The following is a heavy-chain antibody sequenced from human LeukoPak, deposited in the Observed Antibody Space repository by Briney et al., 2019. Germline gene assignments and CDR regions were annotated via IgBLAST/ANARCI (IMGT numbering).Heavy chain of an antibody. D-gene: IGHD2-2*01. Sequence: PGGSLRLSCAASGFTLSNYDMNWVRQAPGKGLEWVSSISTSSRYIYYKDSVRGRFTISRDDAKNSLYLEMNSLRAEDTAVDYCARADCSSSTCYLRRSWFDPWGQGTLVTVSS. V-gene: IGHV3-21*01. J-gene: IGHJ5*02. CDR2: ISTSSRYI. CDR1: GFTLSNYD. CDR3: ARADCSSSTCYLRRSWFDP.